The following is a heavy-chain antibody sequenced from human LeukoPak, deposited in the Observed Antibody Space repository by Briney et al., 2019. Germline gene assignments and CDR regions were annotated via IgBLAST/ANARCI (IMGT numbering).Heavy chain of an antibody. D-gene: IGHD2-2*01. CDR2: IYPGDSDT. J-gene: IGHJ5*02. V-gene: IGHV5-51*01. CDR1: GYSFTSYW. Sequence: GESLKISCKGSGYSFTSYWIGWVRQMPGKCLEWMGIIYPGDSDTRYSPSFQGQVTISADKSISTAYLQWSSLKASDTAMYYCARRGYCSSTSCPDRWFDPWGQGTLVTVSS. CDR3: ARRGYCSSTSCPDRWFDP.